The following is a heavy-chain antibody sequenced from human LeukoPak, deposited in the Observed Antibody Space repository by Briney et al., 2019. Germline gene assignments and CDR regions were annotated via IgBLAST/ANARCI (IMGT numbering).Heavy chain of an antibody. V-gene: IGHV1-69*05. Sequence: ASVKVSCKASGGTFSSYAISWVRQAPGQGLEWMGRIIPIFGTAKYAQKFQGRVTITTDESTSTAYMELSSLRSEDTAVYYCARGYSSSWYAEYFQHWGQGTLVTVSS. J-gene: IGHJ1*01. CDR3: ARGYSSSWYAEYFQH. D-gene: IGHD6-13*01. CDR2: IIPIFGTA. CDR1: GGTFSSYA.